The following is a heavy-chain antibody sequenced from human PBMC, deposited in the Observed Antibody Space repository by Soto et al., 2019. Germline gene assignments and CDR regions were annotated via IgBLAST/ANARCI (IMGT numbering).Heavy chain of an antibody. CDR1: GGSVISGSYY. J-gene: IGHJ5*02. CDR2: IYYSGST. CDR3: ARVPRGLLWFGELLRFDP. Sequence: SETLSLTCTVSGGSVISGSYYWIWIRQPPGKGLEWIGYIYYSGSTNYNPSLKSRVTISVDTSKNQFSLKLSSVTAADTAVYYCARVPRGLLWFGELLRFDPWGQGTLVTVSS. V-gene: IGHV4-61*01. D-gene: IGHD3-10*01.